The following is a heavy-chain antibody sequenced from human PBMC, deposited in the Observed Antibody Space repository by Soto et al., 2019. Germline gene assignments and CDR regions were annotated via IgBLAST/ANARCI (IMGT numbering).Heavy chain of an antibody. CDR3: ARDLFKETTLGYFDY. J-gene: IGHJ4*02. D-gene: IGHD4-17*01. CDR2: INPSGGTT. CDR1: GYSFTSHY. Sequence: QVQLVQSGAEVKKPGASVKVSCKASGYSFTSHYMHWVRQAPGQGLEWMGIINPSGGTTNYAQKFQGRVTMTRDTSTSTVYMDLSSLRSEDTAVYYCARDLFKETTLGYFDYWGQGTLVTVSS. V-gene: IGHV1-46*01.